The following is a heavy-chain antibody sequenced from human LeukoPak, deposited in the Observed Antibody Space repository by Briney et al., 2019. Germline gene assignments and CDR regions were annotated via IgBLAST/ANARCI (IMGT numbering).Heavy chain of an antibody. CDR3: ARPAYYYCSETGGYGMDV. J-gene: IGHJ6*04. Sequence: KSLHISCKCSGYRFTSYWISWAGHMPGTGLEGMEGIEPSEPYPNTSPSFQGHLTISAAKSITTAYLEWCSLKASDTAMDYCARPAYYYCSETGGYGMDVWGKGTTVTVSS. CDR2: IEPSEPYP. CDR1: GYRFTSYW. D-gene: IGHD3-10*01. V-gene: IGHV5-10-1*01.